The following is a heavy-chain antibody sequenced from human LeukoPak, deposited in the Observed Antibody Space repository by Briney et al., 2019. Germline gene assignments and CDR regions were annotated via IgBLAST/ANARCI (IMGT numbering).Heavy chain of an antibody. CDR3: ARGPWPSLFDY. CDR2: IYYSGST. CDR1: GGSIRSSSYY. V-gene: IGHV4-39*07. D-gene: IGHD6-6*01. Sequence: SETLSLTCTVAGGSIRSSSYYWGWIRQPPGKGLEWIGSIYYSGSTYYNPSLKSRVTISVDTSKNQFSLKLSSVTAADTAVYYCARGPWPSLFDYWGQGTLVTVSS. J-gene: IGHJ4*02.